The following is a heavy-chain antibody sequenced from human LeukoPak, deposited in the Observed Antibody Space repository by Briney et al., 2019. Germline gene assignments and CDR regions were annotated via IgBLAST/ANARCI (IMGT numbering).Heavy chain of an antibody. J-gene: IGHJ4*02. D-gene: IGHD3-9*01. CDR2: MYPGDSDT. Sequence: GESLKISCKGSGYSFTSYWIGWVRQMPGKGLEWMGIMYPGDSDTRYSPSFQGQVTISADKSISTAYLQWSSLKASDTAMYYCAVSYDILTGYFGRVDYWGQGTLVTVSS. CDR3: AVSYDILTGYFGRVDY. V-gene: IGHV5-51*01. CDR1: GYSFTSYW.